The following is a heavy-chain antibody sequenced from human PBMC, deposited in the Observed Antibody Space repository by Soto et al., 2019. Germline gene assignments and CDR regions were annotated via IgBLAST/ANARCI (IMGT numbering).Heavy chain of an antibody. V-gene: IGHV3-23*01. D-gene: IGHD1-7*01. CDR3: AKDRRAGGNYGFYSDF. CDR2: SSATGAGT. CDR1: GFTFSNYG. J-gene: IGHJ4*02. Sequence: GGSLRLSCAASGFTFSNYGMHWVRQAPGKGLEWVSFSSATGAGTYYADSVKGRFTISRDNSKNTLYLQMTSLRADDTAVYYCAKDRRAGGNYGFYSDFWGQGALVTVSS.